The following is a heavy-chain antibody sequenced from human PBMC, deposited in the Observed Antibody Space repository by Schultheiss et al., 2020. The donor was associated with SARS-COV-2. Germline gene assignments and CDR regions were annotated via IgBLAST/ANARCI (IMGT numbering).Heavy chain of an antibody. Sequence: GGSLRLSCAASGFTFSSYGMHWVRQAPGKGLEWVAVISYDGSNKYYADSVKGRFTISRDNSKNTLYLQMNSLRADDTAVYYCVGRRRLDYWGQGTLVTVSS. V-gene: IGHV3-30*03. CDR1: GFTFSSYG. J-gene: IGHJ4*02. CDR3: VGRRRLDY. CDR2: ISYDGSNK. D-gene: IGHD1-1*01.